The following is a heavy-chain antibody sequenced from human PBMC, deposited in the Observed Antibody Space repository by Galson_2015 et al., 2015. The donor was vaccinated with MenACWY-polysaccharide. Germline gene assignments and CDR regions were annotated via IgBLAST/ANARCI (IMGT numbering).Heavy chain of an antibody. J-gene: IGHJ5*02. CDR3: ARVPAYSSGWISNWFDP. CDR2: INPNSGGT. D-gene: IGHD6-19*01. V-gene: IGHV1-2*02. CDR1: GYTFTGYY. Sequence: SVKVSCKASGYTFTGYYMHWVRQAPGQGLEWMGWINPNSGGTNYAQKFQGRVTMTRDTSISTAYMELSRLRSDDTAVYYCARVPAYSSGWISNWFDPWGQGTLVTVSS.